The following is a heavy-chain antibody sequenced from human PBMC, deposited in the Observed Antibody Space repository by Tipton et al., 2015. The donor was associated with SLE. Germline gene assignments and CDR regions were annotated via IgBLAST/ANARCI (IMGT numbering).Heavy chain of an antibody. CDR2: ISSSSDYT. J-gene: IGHJ4*02. Sequence: SLRLSCAASGFTFSSYSMNWVRQAPGKGLEWVSSISSSSDYTYYADSVKGRFTISRDNAKNSLYLQMNSLRAEDTAVYYCARGAYYDYIWGSYRHGDYWGQGTLVTVSS. D-gene: IGHD3-16*02. CDR1: GFTFSSYS. CDR3: ARGAYYDYIWGSYRHGDY. V-gene: IGHV3-21*01.